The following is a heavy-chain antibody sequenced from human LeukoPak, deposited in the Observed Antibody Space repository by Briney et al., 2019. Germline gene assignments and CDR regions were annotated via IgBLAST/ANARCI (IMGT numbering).Heavy chain of an antibody. V-gene: IGHV3-30*02. CDR1: GFTFSSYG. J-gene: IGHJ4*02. CDR3: AKDLELGSSWYYFDY. CDR2: IHHDGSNK. Sequence: GGSLRLSCAASGFTFSSYGMSWVRQAPGKGLDWVAFIHHDGSNKYYADSVRGRFTISRDNSKNTLYLQMNSLRAEDTAVYYCAKDLELGSSWYYFDYWGQGTLVTVSS. D-gene: IGHD6-13*01.